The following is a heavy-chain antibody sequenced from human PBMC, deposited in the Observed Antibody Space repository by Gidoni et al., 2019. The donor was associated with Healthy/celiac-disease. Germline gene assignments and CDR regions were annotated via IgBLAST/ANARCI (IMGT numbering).Heavy chain of an antibody. CDR2: IYYSGST. CDR1: GGSISSYY. Sequence: QVQLQESGPGLVKPSETLSLTCTVSGGSISSYYWSWIRQPPGKGLEWIGYIYYSGSTNYNPSLKSRVTISVDTSKNQFSLKLSSVTAADTAVYYCAGGHYDFWSGRYYYYGMDVWGQGTTVTVSS. CDR3: AGGHYDFWSGRYYYYGMDV. J-gene: IGHJ6*02. D-gene: IGHD3-3*01. V-gene: IGHV4-59*08.